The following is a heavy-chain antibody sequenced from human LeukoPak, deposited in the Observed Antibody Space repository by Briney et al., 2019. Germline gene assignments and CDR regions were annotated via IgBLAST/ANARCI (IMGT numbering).Heavy chain of an antibody. Sequence: ASVKVSCKASGYTFISYGITWVRQAPGQGLEWMGGIIPIFGTANYAQKFQGRVTITADESTSTAYMELSSLRSEDTAVYYCAREAYSSGWRYYFDYWGQGTLVTVSS. CDR1: GYTFISYG. J-gene: IGHJ4*02. CDR2: IIPIFGTA. CDR3: AREAYSSGWRYYFDY. D-gene: IGHD6-19*01. V-gene: IGHV1-69*13.